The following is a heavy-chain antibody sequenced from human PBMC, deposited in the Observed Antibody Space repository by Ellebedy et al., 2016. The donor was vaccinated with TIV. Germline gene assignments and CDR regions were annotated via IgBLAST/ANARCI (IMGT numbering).Heavy chain of an antibody. J-gene: IGHJ4*02. D-gene: IGHD2-2*01. Sequence: MPSETLSLTCTVSGGSVSDYYWSWIRQPPGKGLEWLGYTFYSGSTYYNPSLKSRVAISVDTSKSQFSLKLSSVTAADTAVYYCARGGVPDAFDYWGQGTLVTVSS. V-gene: IGHV4-59*08. CDR1: GGSVSDYY. CDR2: TFYSGST. CDR3: ARGGVPDAFDY.